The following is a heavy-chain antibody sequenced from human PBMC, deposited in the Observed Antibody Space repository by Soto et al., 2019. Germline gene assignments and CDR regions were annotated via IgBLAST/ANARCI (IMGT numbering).Heavy chain of an antibody. Sequence: HPGGSLRLSCAASGFTFSSYGMHWVRQAPGKGLEWVSVIRNSSSNKYYVDSVKGRFTISRDNAKNTLYLQMDSLRDEDTAVYYCARGVDVWGQGTTVTVSS. CDR1: GFTFSSYG. V-gene: IGHV3-48*02. CDR2: IRNSSSNK. J-gene: IGHJ6*02. CDR3: ARGVDV.